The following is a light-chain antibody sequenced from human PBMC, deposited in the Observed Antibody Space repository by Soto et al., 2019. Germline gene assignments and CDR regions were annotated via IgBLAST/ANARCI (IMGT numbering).Light chain of an antibody. V-gene: IGKV2-30*01. CDR3: MQGTHWPRT. Sequence: DVVMTQSPLSLPVTLGQPASISCSSSQSLIYSDGNTYLSWFQQRPGQSPRRLIYMVIYRESGVPDRFSGSGSGTDFTLKISRVEAGDVGVYYCMQGTHWPRTFGQGTKVEIK. CDR1: QSLIYSDGNTY. CDR2: MVI. J-gene: IGKJ1*01.